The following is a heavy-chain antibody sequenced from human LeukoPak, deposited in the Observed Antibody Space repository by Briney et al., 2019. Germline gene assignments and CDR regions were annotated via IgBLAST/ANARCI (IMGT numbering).Heavy chain of an antibody. D-gene: IGHD5-18*01. J-gene: IGHJ4*02. CDR3: ARDGYSYGYVDY. CDR2: IHNSGST. Sequence: SETLSLTCTVSSGSITSYYWSWIRQPPGKGLEWIGHIHNSGSTNYNPSLKSRVTISADTSKNQFSLKLSSVTAADTAVYYCARDGYSYGYVDYWGQGTLVIVSS. V-gene: IGHV4-59*01. CDR1: SGSITSYY.